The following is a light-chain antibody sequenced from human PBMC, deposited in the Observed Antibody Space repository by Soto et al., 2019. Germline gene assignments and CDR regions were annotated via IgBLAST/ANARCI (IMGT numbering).Light chain of an antibody. V-gene: IGLV1-51*01. CDR3: ASWDGSLTTVV. CDR1: SSNIANNY. Sequence: QSALTQPPSVSAAPGQTVSISCSGSSSNIANNYVSWYQHLPRTAPKLLIYDNDKRPSGIPARFSASKSGTSATLGISGLQTGDEAVYFCASWDGSLTTVVFGGGTKLTVL. J-gene: IGLJ3*02. CDR2: DND.